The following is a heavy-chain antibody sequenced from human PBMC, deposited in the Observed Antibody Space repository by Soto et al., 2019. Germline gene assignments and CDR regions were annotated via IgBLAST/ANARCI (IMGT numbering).Heavy chain of an antibody. D-gene: IGHD3-3*01. CDR3: AREAGVSGALYY. CDR1: GYTFTSYG. Sequence: QVQLVQSGAEVKKPGASVKDSCKASGYTFTSYGISWVRQAPGQGLEWMGWISAYNGNTNYAQNLQGRVTMTRDTSLSTAYMELRSVRSADTAVYDCAREAGVSGALYYWGQGTLVTVSS. CDR2: ISAYNGNT. J-gene: IGHJ4*02. V-gene: IGHV1-18*01.